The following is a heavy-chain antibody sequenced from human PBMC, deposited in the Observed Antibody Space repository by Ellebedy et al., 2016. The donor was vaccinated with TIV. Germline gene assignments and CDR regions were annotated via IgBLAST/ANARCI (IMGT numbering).Heavy chain of an antibody. J-gene: IGHJ3*02. V-gene: IGHV4-30-2*01. CDR2: TYYTGNT. CDR3: ARKRRLDDAFDI. CDR1: GGSISSGGYH. Sequence: SETLSLTCTVSGGSISSGGYHWSWIRQHPGKGLECIGYTYYTGNTYYNPSLKSRVTISVVRSKNQFSLKLSSVTAADTAVYYCARKRRLDDAFDIWGQGTMVTVSS. D-gene: IGHD1-1*01.